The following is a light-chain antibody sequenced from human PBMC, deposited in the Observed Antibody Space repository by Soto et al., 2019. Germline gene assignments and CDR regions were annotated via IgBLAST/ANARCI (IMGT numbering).Light chain of an antibody. V-gene: IGKV3-20*01. CDR3: HQYGSSPRT. CDR2: GAS. CDR1: QSVDSTY. J-gene: IGKJ1*01. Sequence: EIVLTQSPGTLSLSPGERATLSCRASQSVDSTYLAWYQQKPGQAPRLLIYGASSRATGIPDRFSGSGSGTEFTLTISRLEPEDFAVYYCHQYGSSPRTFGQGTKVDIK.